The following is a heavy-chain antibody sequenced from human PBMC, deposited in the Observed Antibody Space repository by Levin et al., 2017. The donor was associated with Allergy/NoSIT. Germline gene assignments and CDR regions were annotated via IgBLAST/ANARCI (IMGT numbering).Heavy chain of an antibody. CDR1: GFTFSSYA. Sequence: GESLKISCAASGFTFSSYAMSWVRQAPGKGLEWVSAISGSGGSTYYADSVKGRFTISRDNSKNTLYLQMNSLRAEDTAVYYCAKDSSSWLRGAFDIWGQGTMVTVSS. J-gene: IGHJ3*02. V-gene: IGHV3-23*01. D-gene: IGHD6-13*01. CDR2: ISGSGGST. CDR3: AKDSSSWLRGAFDI.